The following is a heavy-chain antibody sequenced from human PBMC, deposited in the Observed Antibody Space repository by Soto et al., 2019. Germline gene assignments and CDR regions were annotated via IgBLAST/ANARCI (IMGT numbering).Heavy chain of an antibody. J-gene: IGHJ2*01. CDR1: GGSIRSGGYY. CDR2: FFHTGTA. Sequence: SETLSLTCTVSGGSIRSGGYYWIWIRPSPGRGMEWLGYFFHTGTALYNPSLRSRVSMSVDTSKNQFSLRLTSVIPADTAVYFCARNYGGNSQFFDLWGRGTLVTVSS. CDR3: ARNYGGNSQFFDL. V-gene: IGHV4-61*08. D-gene: IGHD4-17*01.